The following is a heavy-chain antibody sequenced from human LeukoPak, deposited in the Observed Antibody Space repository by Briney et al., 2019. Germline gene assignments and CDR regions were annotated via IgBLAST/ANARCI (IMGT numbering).Heavy chain of an antibody. CDR1: GFTFSTYS. V-gene: IGHV3-21*01. J-gene: IGHJ6*02. CDR3: ARVAFGLYVMDV. CDR2: ISSDSSYI. Sequence: GGSLRLSCAASGFTFSTYSMNWVRQAPGKGLEWVSSISSDSSYIFYADSLKGRFTISRDNAKNSLYLQMSSLRAEDTAVYYCARVAFGLYVMDVWGQGTTVTVSS. D-gene: IGHD3-16*01.